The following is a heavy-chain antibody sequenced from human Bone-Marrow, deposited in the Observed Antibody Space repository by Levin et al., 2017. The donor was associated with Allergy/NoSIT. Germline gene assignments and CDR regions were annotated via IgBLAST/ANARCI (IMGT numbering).Heavy chain of an antibody. J-gene: IGHJ5*02. CDR1: GFSLSTSGVG. D-gene: IGHD6-19*01. V-gene: IGHV2-5*02. Sequence: SGPTLVKPTQTLTLTYTFSGFSLSTSGVGVGWIRQPPGKALEWLALIYWDDDKRYSPSLRSRLTITKDTSKNQVVLTVTNMDPVDTARYYCGHWIAVAGEGWFDPWGRGTLVTVSS. CDR2: IYWDDDK. CDR3: GHWIAVAGEGWFDP.